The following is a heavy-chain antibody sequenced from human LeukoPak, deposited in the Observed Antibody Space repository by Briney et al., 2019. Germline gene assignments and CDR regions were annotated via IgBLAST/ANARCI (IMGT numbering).Heavy chain of an antibody. CDR1: GYTFTGHY. D-gene: IGHD3-10*01. Sequence: ASVKVPCKASGYTFTGHYIHWVRQAPGQGLEWMGWMNPDSGDTNYAQKFKGRVTMTRDTSITTAYMELSRLRSDDTAVYYCARDKWFAQLRTNYYMDVWGKGTTVTVSS. V-gene: IGHV1-2*02. CDR3: ARDKWFAQLRTNYYMDV. J-gene: IGHJ6*03. CDR2: MNPDSGDT.